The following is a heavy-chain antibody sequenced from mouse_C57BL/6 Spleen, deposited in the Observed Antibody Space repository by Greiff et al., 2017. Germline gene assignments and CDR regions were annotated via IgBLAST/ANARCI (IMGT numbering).Heavy chain of an antibody. Sequence: QVQLHQSGAELVKPGASVKMSCKASGYTFTSSWITWVKQRPGQGLEWIGDIYPGSGSTNYNEKFKSKAKLPVDTSSSTAYMQLSSLTSEDSAVYYCARRGYDYGIRAMDDWGQGTSGTVSS. CDR2: IYPGSGST. J-gene: IGHJ4*01. CDR1: GYTFTSSW. D-gene: IGHD2-4*01. V-gene: IGHV1-55*01. CDR3: ARRGYDYGIRAMDD.